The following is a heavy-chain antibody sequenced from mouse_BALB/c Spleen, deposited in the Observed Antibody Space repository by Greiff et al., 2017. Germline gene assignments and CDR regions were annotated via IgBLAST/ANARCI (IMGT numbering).Heavy chain of an antibody. CDR3: ARGGNFLYYAMDY. CDR1: GYSITSDYA. CDR2: ISYSGST. D-gene: IGHD2-1*01. Sequence: VQLKESGPDLVKPSQSLSLTCTVTGYSITSDYAWNWIRQFPGNKLEWMGYISYSGSTSYNPSLKSRISITRDTSKNQFFLQLNSVTTEDTATYYCARGGNFLYYAMDYWGQGTSVTVSS. J-gene: IGHJ4*01. V-gene: IGHV3-2*02.